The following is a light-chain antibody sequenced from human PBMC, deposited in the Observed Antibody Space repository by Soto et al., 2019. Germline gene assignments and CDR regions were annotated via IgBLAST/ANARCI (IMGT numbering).Light chain of an antibody. CDR1: SSDVGGYNH. CDR2: EVS. V-gene: IGLV2-8*01. J-gene: IGLJ3*02. Sequence: QSALTQPPSASGSPGQSVTISCTGTSSDVGGYNHVSWYQQHPGKAPKLMIYEVSKRPSGVPDRFSGSKSDNPASLTVSGLQAEDEGDHYCYSYADNNAWVFGGGTKLTVL. CDR3: YSYADNNAWV.